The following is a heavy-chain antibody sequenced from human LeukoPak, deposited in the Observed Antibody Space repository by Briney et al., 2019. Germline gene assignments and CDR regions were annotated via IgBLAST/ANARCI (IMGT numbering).Heavy chain of an antibody. V-gene: IGHV4-39*01. CDR1: GVSISSSSYY. Sequence: SETLSLTCTVSGVSISSSSYYWGWIRQPPGKGLEWIGSIYYSGSTYYNPSLKSRVTISIDTSKNQFYLKLSSLTAADTAVYYCARRDDSSGYHKIFDYWGPGTLVTVSS. J-gene: IGHJ4*02. D-gene: IGHD3-22*01. CDR2: IYYSGST. CDR3: ARRDDSSGYHKIFDY.